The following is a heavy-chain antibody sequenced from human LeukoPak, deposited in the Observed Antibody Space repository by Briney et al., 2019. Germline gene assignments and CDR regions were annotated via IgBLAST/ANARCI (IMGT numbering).Heavy chain of an antibody. D-gene: IGHD6-13*01. V-gene: IGHV4-39*07. CDR2: IYYSGST. J-gene: IGHJ4*02. CDR1: GGSISSSSYY. Sequence: SENLSLTCTVSGGSISSSSYYWGWIRQPPGKGLEWIGSIYYSGSTYYNPSLKSRVTISVDTSKNQFSLKLSSVTAADTAVYYCARDRPGGSSLDYWGQGTLVTVSS. CDR3: ARDRPGGSSLDY.